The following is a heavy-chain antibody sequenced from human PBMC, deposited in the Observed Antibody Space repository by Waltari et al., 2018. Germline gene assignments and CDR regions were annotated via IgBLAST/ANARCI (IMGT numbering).Heavy chain of an antibody. CDR3: ARVGSSSWMTHDY. V-gene: IGHV4-59*01. J-gene: IGHJ2*01. D-gene: IGHD6-13*01. CDR1: GGSISSYY. CDR2: IYYSGST. Sequence: QVQLQESGPGLVKPSATLSLTCTVSGGSISSYYWSWIRQPPGKGLEWIGYIYYSGSTNYNPALKSRVTISVDTSKNQFSLKLSSVTAADTAVYYCARVGSSSWMTHDYWGRGTLVTVSS.